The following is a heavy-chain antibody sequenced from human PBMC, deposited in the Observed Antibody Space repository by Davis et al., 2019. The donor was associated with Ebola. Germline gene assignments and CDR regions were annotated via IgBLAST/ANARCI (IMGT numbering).Heavy chain of an antibody. CDR2: ISSSSNYI. CDR3: VKDTSNIWFDV. V-gene: IGHV3-21*01. CDR1: GFTFSSNS. J-gene: IGHJ3*01. Sequence: GGSLRLSCAASGFTFSSNSMNWVRQAPGKGLEWVSFISSSSNYIYYADSVKGRFTVSRDNAKNSLYLQMNSLRAEDTAVYYCVKDTSNIWFDVWGQGTLVTVSA. D-gene: IGHD2/OR15-2a*01.